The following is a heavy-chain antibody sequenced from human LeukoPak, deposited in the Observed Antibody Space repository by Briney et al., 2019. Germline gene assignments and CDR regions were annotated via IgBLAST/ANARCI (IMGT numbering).Heavy chain of an antibody. CDR3: AKEIALATIVV. V-gene: IGHV1-69*13. Sequence: PSVKVSCKASGGTFSSYAISWVRPAPGQGLEWMGGIIPIFGTANYAQKFQGRVTITADESTSTAYMELSSLRSEDTAVYYCAKEIALATIVVWGQGTLVTVSS. D-gene: IGHD5-12*01. J-gene: IGHJ4*02. CDR1: GGTFSSYA. CDR2: IIPIFGTA.